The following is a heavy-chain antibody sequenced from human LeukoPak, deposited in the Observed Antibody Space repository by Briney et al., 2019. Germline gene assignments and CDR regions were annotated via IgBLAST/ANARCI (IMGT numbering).Heavy chain of an antibody. CDR3: ARGSKMATPGGAFDI. D-gene: IGHD5-24*01. V-gene: IGHV3-7*03. Sequence: GGSLRLSCAASGFTFSSYWMSWVRQAPGKGLEWVANIKQDGSEKYYVDSVKGRFTISRDNAKNSLYLQMNSLRAEDTALYHCARGSKMATPGGAFDIWGQGTMVTVSS. CDR2: IKQDGSEK. J-gene: IGHJ3*02. CDR1: GFTFSSYW.